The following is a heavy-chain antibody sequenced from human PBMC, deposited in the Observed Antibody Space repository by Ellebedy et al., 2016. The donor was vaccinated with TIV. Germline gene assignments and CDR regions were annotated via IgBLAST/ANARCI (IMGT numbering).Heavy chain of an antibody. D-gene: IGHD2-2*01. Sequence: SETLSLTCAVSGGSISSRDWWSWVRQPPGKGLEWIGEIYHSGNSNYNPSLKSRVTISVDKSKNQFSLRLSSVTAADTAVYYCARDRIVVVPPALGGKYYGMDVWGHGTAVTVSS. J-gene: IGHJ6*02. CDR1: GGSISSRDW. V-gene: IGHV4-4*02. CDR2: IYHSGNS. CDR3: ARDRIVVVPPALGGKYYGMDV.